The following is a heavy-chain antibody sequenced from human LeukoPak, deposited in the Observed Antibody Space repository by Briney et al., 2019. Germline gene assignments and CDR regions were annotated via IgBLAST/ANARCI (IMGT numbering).Heavy chain of an antibody. CDR1: GFTFRSYV. J-gene: IGHJ4*02. Sequence: PGGSLRLSCAASGFTFRSYVMSWVRQVPGKGLEWVSAITGDGGGTNHADSVKGRFTISRDNSKNTLYLQVNSLRAEDTAVYYCAKETSSGNFVTIDCWGQGTLVTVSS. D-gene: IGHD1-26*01. CDR2: ITGDGGGT. CDR3: AKETSSGNFVTIDC. V-gene: IGHV3-23*01.